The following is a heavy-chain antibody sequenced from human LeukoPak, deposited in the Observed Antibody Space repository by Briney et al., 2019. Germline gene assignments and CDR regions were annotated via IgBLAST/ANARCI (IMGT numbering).Heavy chain of an antibody. J-gene: IGHJ2*01. CDR3: ARDGLAAATLHWCFDL. CDR2: ISSSGSTI. Sequence: GGSLRLSCAASGFTFSSYEMNWVRQAPGKGLELVSYISSSGSTIYYADSVKGRFTISRDNARNSLYLQMNSLRAEDTAVYYCARDGLAAATLHWCFDLWGRGTLVTVSS. V-gene: IGHV3-48*03. CDR1: GFTFSSYE. D-gene: IGHD2-15*01.